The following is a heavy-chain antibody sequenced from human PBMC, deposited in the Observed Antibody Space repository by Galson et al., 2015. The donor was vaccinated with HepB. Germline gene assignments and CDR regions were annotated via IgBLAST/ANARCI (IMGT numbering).Heavy chain of an antibody. J-gene: IGHJ3*02. V-gene: IGHV7-4-1*02. D-gene: IGHD6-19*01. CDR1: GYTFTSYA. CDR3: ARNIAVAGYDAFDI. Sequence: SVKVSCKASGYTFTSYAMNWVRQASGQGLEWMGWINTNTGNPTYAQGFTGRFVFSLDTSVSTAYLQISSLKAEDTAVYYCARNIAVAGYDAFDIWGQGTMVTVSS. CDR2: INTNTGNP.